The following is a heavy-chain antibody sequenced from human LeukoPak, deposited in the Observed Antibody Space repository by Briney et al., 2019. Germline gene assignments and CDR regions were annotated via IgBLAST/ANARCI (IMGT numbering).Heavy chain of an antibody. V-gene: IGHV5-51*01. J-gene: IGHJ4*02. D-gene: IGHD5-12*01. CDR2: IYPADSTA. Sequence: KLGESLKISCKASGYSFTTYWIGWVRQMPGKGLEWMGIIYPADSTAHYSPSFQGQVTISVDKSINTAYLQWSRLKASDTAMYYCARHPESGYSGYESDYWGQGTLVTVSS. CDR3: ARHPESGYSGYESDY. CDR1: GYSFTTYW.